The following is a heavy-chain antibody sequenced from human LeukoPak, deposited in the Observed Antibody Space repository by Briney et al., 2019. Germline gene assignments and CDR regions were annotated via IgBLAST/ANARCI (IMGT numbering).Heavy chain of an antibody. CDR1: GFTFSSYG. D-gene: IGHD2-8*02. CDR3: AKRGSPWWHYYMDV. J-gene: IGHJ6*03. CDR2: IRYDGSNK. V-gene: IGHV3-30*02. Sequence: SGGSLRLSCAASGFTFSSYGMHWVRQAPGKGLEWVAFIRYDGSNKYYADSVKGRFIISRDNSKNTLYLQMNSLRAEDTAVYYCAKRGSPWWHYYMDVWGKGTTVTVSS.